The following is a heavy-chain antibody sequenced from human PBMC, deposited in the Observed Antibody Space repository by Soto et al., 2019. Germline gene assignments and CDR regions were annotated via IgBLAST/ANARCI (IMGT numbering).Heavy chain of an antibody. CDR2: MNPNSGNT. CDR1: GYTFTSYD. D-gene: IGHD1-26*01. J-gene: IGHJ4*02. Sequence: QVQLVQSGAEVKKPGASVKVSCKASGYTFTSYDINWVRQATGQGLAWMGWMNPNSGNTAYAQKFQGRVTMTGHTSRRAAYMDLSTLRSEDTAGYYCAAELARSSPDWGQGTLVSVSS. CDR3: AAELARSSPD. V-gene: IGHV1-8*02.